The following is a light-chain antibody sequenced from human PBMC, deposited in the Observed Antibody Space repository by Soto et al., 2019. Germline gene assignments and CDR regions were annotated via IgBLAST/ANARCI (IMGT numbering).Light chain of an antibody. CDR3: QQYGGSPSIT. J-gene: IGKJ5*01. Sequence: EIVLTQSPATLSLSPGERATLSCRASRTFGSYLAWYQQKPGQAPRLLIYDASNRATGIPARFSGSGSGTDFTLTISRLEPEDSAVYYCQQYGGSPSITFGQGTRLEIK. V-gene: IGKV3-11*01. CDR2: DAS. CDR1: RTFGSY.